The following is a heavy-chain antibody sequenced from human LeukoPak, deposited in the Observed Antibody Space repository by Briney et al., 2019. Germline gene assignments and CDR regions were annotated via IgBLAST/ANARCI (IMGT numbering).Heavy chain of an antibody. V-gene: IGHV4-4*07. D-gene: IGHD3-22*01. J-gene: IGHJ5*02. CDR1: GGSISSYY. CDR3: ARDYYDSPRGDWFDP. CDR2: IYTSGST. Sequence: PSETLSLTCTVSGGSISSYYGSWIRQPAGKGLEWIGRIYTSGSTNYNPSLKSRVTMSVDTSKNQFSLKLSSVTAADTAVYYCARDYYDSPRGDWFDPWGQGTLVTVSS.